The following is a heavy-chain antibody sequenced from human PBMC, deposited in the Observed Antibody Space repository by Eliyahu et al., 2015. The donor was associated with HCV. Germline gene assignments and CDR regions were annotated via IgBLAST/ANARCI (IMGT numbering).Heavy chain of an antibody. CDR1: GFTFSNYG. J-gene: IGHJ4*02. CDR2: MWYDGSNK. CDR3: ARESRSGYYYPYFDY. Sequence: QVQLVESGGGVVQPGRSLRLSCAASGFTFSNYGMHWVRQAPGKGLEWGAVMWYDGSNKYYADSVKGRFTISRDNSKNTLYLQMNSLRAEDTAVYYCARESRSGYYYPYFDYWGQGTLVTVSS. D-gene: IGHD3-22*01. V-gene: IGHV3-33*01.